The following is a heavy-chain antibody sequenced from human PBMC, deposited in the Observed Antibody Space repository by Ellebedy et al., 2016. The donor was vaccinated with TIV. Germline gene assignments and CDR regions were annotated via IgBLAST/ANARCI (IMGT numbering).Heavy chain of an antibody. CDR2: INTDGSTT. CDR1: GFTFSSYW. CDR3: ARASAGLDY. D-gene: IGHD6-13*01. J-gene: IGHJ4*02. Sequence: GESLKISGAASGFTFSSYWMHWVRQAPGKGLVWVSHINTDGSTTNYADSVKGRFTISRENGKNSVYLQMNSLRAEDTAVYYCARASAGLDYWGQGTLVTVSS. V-gene: IGHV3-74*01.